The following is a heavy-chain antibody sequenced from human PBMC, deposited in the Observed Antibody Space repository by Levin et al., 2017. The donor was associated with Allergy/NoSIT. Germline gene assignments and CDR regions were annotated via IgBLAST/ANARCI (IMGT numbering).Heavy chain of an antibody. J-gene: IGHJ3*02. CDR3: ARRGAGDAFHI. Sequence: SGGSLRLSCKGSGYSFISYWIGWVRQMPGKGLEWMGIIYPGDSDTTYSPSFQGQVTISADKSISTAYLQWRSLKASDTAMYYCARRGAGDAFHIWGQGTMVTVSS. CDR1: GYSFISYW. CDR2: IYPGDSDT. D-gene: IGHD6-19*01. V-gene: IGHV5-51*01.